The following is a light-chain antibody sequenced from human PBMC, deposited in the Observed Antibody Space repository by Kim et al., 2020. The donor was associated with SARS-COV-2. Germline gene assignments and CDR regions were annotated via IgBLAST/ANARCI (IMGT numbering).Light chain of an antibody. J-gene: IGKJ4*01. Sequence: PGARATPSCRASQSIDTSLAWYQHRPGQAPRLLVYDASIRATGVPDRFSGSGSGTDFTLTISSLEPEDFSTYYCQQRDSWPPAVSFGGGTKVDIK. CDR1: QSIDTS. CDR3: QQRDSWPPAVS. CDR2: DAS. V-gene: IGKV3-11*01.